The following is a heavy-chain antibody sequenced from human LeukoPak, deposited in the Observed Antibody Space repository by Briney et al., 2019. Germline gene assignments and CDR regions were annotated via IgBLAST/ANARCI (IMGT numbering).Heavy chain of an antibody. V-gene: IGHV3-21*04. D-gene: IGHD3-10*01. Sequence: GGSLRLSCAASGFTFSSYSMNWVRQAPGKGLEWVSSISDSSSYTYYADSLKGRFTISRDNAKNSLFLQMNSLRADDTAVYFCARDGAARGSGSFGDWGQGTLVSVSS. CDR3: ARDGAARGSGSFGD. CDR2: ISDSSSYT. J-gene: IGHJ4*02. CDR1: GFTFSSYS.